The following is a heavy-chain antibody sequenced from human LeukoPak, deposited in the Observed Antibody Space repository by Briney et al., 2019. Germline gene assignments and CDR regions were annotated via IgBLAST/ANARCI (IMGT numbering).Heavy chain of an antibody. Sequence: GGSLRLSCAASGFTFSSYAMSWVRQAPGKGLEWDSAISGSGGSTYYADSVKGRFTISRDNSKNTLYLQMNSLRAEDTAVYYCAKYRGYCSSTSCLLFDYWGQGTLVTVSS. CDR3: AKYRGYCSSTSCLLFDY. D-gene: IGHD2-2*01. J-gene: IGHJ4*02. CDR1: GFTFSSYA. V-gene: IGHV3-23*01. CDR2: ISGSGGST.